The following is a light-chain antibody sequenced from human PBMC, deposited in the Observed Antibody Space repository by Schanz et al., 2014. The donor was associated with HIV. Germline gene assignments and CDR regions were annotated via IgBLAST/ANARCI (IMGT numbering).Light chain of an antibody. Sequence: EIVLTQSPGTLSLSPGERATLSCRASQSFSSNYLAWYQHKPGQAPRLLIYGASTRATGIPDRFSGSASGTEFTLTISSLQSEDFAVYYCQQYNYWPPKVTFGGGTKVEIK. CDR2: GAS. CDR3: QQYNYWPPKVT. CDR1: QSFSSN. V-gene: IGKV3D-15*01. J-gene: IGKJ4*01.